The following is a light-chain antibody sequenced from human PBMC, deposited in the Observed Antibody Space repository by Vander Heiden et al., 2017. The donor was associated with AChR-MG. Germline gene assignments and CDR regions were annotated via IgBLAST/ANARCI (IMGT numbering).Light chain of an antibody. CDR1: QSVSSNY. V-gene: IGKV3-20*01. CDR2: GTS. Sequence: PGERATLSCRASQSVSSNYLGWYQQKPGQAPRLLIYGTSTRATGIPDRFSGSGSGTDFTLTISRLEPEDFAVYFCQQYSNSPGFTFGPGTTVHIK. J-gene: IGKJ3*01. CDR3: QQYSNSPGFT.